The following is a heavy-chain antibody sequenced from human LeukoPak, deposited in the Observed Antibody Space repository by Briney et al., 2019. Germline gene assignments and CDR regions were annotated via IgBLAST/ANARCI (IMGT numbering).Heavy chain of an antibody. V-gene: IGHV3-30*04. D-gene: IGHD6-13*01. Sequence: GRSLRLSCAASGFTFSSYAMHWVRQAPGKGLEWVAVISYDGSNKYYADSVKGRFTISRDNSKNTLYLQMNSLRAEDTAVYYCASGGGSSSWLRLDHWGQGTLVTVSS. CDR2: ISYDGSNK. CDR1: GFTFSSYA. J-gene: IGHJ4*02. CDR3: ASGGGSSSWLRLDH.